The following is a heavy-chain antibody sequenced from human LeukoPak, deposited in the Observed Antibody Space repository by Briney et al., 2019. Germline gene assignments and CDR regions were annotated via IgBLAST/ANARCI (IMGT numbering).Heavy chain of an antibody. V-gene: IGHV3-23*01. CDR2: FNGRGGYT. Sequence: PGGSLRLSCEVSGFTFNSYVMSWVRRAPGKGLEWVSSFNGRGGYTFYADSVKGRFTISRDDLKSTLYLQMKTLRAEDTAVYYCAKDGAWLRFDDWGQGILVTVSS. D-gene: IGHD5-12*01. J-gene: IGHJ4*02. CDR1: GFTFNSYV. CDR3: AKDGAWLRFDD.